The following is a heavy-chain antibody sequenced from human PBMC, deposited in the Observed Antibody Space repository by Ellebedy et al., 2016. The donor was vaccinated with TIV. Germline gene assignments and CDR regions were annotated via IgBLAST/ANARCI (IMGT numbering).Heavy chain of an antibody. V-gene: IGHV4-4*07. J-gene: IGHJ5*02. Sequence: MPSETLSLTYTVSGGSLNTYYWSWIRQPAGKGLEWIGRISPSGSTSYNPSLKSRFTMSLDTSKNQFSLQLTSVTAADTAVYYCARFRVGEGTSLFDPWGQGTLVTVSS. D-gene: IGHD1-26*01. CDR3: ARFRVGEGTSLFDP. CDR2: ISPSGST. CDR1: GGSLNTYY.